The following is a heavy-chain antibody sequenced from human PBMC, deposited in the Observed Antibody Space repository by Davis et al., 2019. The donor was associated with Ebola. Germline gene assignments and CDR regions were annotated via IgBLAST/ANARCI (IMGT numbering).Heavy chain of an antibody. D-gene: IGHD6-19*01. V-gene: IGHV3-73*01. CDR3: AKDRAEVADWYFDL. CDR1: GFSFSDST. Sequence: GGSLRLSCAASGFSFSDSTIHWVRQASGKGLEWVGRIRSKANNYATAYGASMKGRFTISRDDSKNTAYLQMDSLKTEDTAVYYCAKDRAEVADWYFDLWGRGTLVTVSS. J-gene: IGHJ2*01. CDR2: IRSKANNYAT.